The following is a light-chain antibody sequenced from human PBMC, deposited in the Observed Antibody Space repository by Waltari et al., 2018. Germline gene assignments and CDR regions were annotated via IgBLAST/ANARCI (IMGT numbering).Light chain of an antibody. Sequence: EIVLTQSPATLSLSPGERATLSCRASQSVSSYLAWYQQKPGQAPRLLIYESSNRVTGIPARFSGSGSGTDFTLTISSLEPEDFAVYYCQQRSNWPSGTFGPGTKVDIK. CDR2: ESS. CDR3: QQRSNWPSGT. V-gene: IGKV3-11*01. CDR1: QSVSSY. J-gene: IGKJ3*01.